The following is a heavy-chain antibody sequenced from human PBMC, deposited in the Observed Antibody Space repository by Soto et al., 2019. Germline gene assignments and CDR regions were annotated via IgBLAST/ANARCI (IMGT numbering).Heavy chain of an antibody. D-gene: IGHD5-12*01. V-gene: IGHV3-66*01. CDR1: GFTVNSNY. CDR2: IYSDGST. J-gene: IGHJ4*02. Sequence: WGSLRLSCAASGFTVNSNYMSWVRQAPGKGLEWVSVIYSDGSTYYADSVKGRFIISRDNSNNTLYFQMNSLRAEDTAVYYCARGIWVATTASYYFDSWGQGTQVTVSS. CDR3: ARGIWVATTASYYFDS.